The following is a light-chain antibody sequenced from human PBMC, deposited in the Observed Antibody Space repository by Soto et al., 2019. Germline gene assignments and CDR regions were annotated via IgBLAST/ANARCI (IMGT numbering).Light chain of an antibody. CDR3: CSYTTSSAVV. CDR1: SSDVGGYNY. Sequence: QSALTPPASVSGSPGQSITISCTGTSSDVGGYNYVSWYQQHPGKAPKLMIYDVSKRPSGVSNRFSGSKSGNTASLTISGLQAEDEADYHCCSYTTSSAVVFGGGTKLTVL. CDR2: DVS. J-gene: IGLJ2*01. V-gene: IGLV2-14*01.